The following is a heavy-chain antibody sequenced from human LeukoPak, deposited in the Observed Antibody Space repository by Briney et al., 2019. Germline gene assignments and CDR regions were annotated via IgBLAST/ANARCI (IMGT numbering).Heavy chain of an antibody. V-gene: IGHV3-11*01. J-gene: IGHJ4*02. D-gene: IGHD3-22*01. CDR1: GFIFSDYF. CDR2: INNPGSGTGI. CDR3: AWMRRGDYCRCIDY. Sequence: GGPLRLSCAACGFIFSDYFMSWLRQAPEEGLEGGSYINNPGSGTGIYYTYAVKGRFNNSRDNDKKQLNLQMNNLRAEDTAVYYCAWMRRGDYCRCIDYWGQGTLVTVSS.